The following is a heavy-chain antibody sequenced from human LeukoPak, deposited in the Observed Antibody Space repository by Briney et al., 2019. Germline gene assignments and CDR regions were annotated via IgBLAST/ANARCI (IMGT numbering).Heavy chain of an antibody. CDR1: GGSFSGYY. CDR3: ARGATMIVVSRSHLDY. Sequence: SETLSLTCAVYGGSFSGYYWSWIRQPPGKGLEWIGEINHSGSTNHNPSLKSRVTISVDTSKNQFSLKLSSVTAADTAVYYCARGATMIVVSRSHLDYWGQGTLVTVSS. V-gene: IGHV4-34*01. CDR2: INHSGST. D-gene: IGHD3-22*01. J-gene: IGHJ4*02.